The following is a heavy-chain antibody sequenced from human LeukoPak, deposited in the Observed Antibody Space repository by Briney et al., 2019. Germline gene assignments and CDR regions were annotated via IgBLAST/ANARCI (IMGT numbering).Heavy chain of an antibody. V-gene: IGHV3-7*01. D-gene: IGHD1-14*01. CDR3: ARDRRLDHIDY. Sequence: PGGSLRLSCAASGFTFTNYWMSWVRQAPGKGLEWVASIKEGGSEKYYVDSVKGRFTISRDNSKNTLYLQMNSLRAEDTAVYYCARDRRLDHIDYWGQGTLVTVSS. CDR1: GFTFTNYW. J-gene: IGHJ4*02. CDR2: IKEGGSEK.